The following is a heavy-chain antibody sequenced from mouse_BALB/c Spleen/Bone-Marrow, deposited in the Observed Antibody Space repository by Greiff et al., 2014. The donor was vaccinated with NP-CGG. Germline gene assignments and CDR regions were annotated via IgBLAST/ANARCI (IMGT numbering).Heavy chain of an antibody. CDR2: ISYDGSN. CDR3: ARLDDYDDGYAMDY. V-gene: IGHV3-6*02. Sequence: EVQRVESGPGLVKPSQSLSLTCSVTGYSITSGYYWNWIRQFPGNKLEWMGYISYDGSNNYNPSLKNRISITRDTSKNQFFLKLNSVTTEDTATYYCARLDDYDDGYAMDYWGQGTSVTVSS. D-gene: IGHD2-4*01. J-gene: IGHJ4*01. CDR1: GYSITSGYY.